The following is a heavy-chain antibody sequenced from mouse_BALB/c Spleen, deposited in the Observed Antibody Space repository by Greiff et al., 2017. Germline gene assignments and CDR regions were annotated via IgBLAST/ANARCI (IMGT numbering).Heavy chain of an antibody. Sequence: EVKLVESGGGLVKPGGSLKLSCAASGFTFSDYYMYWVRQTPEKRLEWVATISDGGSYTYYPDSVKGRFTISRDNAKNNLYLQMSSLKSEDTAMYYCARDPVYYDSWFAYWGQGTLVTVSA. J-gene: IGHJ3*01. D-gene: IGHD2-4*01. CDR1: GFTFSDYY. CDR2: ISDGGSYT. V-gene: IGHV5-4*02. CDR3: ARDPVYYDSWFAY.